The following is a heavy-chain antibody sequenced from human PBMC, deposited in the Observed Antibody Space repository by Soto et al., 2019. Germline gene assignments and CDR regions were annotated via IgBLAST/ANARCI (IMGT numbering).Heavy chain of an antibody. D-gene: IGHD1-26*01. J-gene: IGHJ4*02. Sequence: PSETLSLTCTVSGGSISSGDYCWSWIRQPPGKGLEWIGYIYYSGSTYYNPSLKSRVTISVDTSKNQFSLKLSSVTAADTAVYYCARGATTPESYFDYWGQGTLVTVSS. CDR2: IYYSGST. CDR1: GGSISSGDYC. CDR3: ARGATTPESYFDY. V-gene: IGHV4-30-4*01.